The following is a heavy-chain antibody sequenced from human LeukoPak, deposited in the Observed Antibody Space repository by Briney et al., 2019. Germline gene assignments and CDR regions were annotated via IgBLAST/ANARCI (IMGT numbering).Heavy chain of an antibody. V-gene: IGHV1-2*06. J-gene: IGHJ6*02. D-gene: IGHD2-2*01. CDR3: AREKVRQSGMDV. Sequence: ASVKVSCKASGGTFSTYGFSWVRQAPGQGLEWMGRINPNSGGTNYAQKFQGRVTMTRDTSISTAYMELSRLRSDDTAVYYCAREKVRQSGMDVWGQGTTVTVSS. CDR1: GGTFSTYG. CDR2: INPNSGGT.